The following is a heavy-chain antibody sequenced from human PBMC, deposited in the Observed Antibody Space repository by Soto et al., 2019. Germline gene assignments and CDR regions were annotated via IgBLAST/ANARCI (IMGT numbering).Heavy chain of an antibody. V-gene: IGHV3-30-3*01. Sequence: QVQLVESGGGVVQPGRSLRLSCAASGFTFSNYVMHWVRQAPGKGLEWVAVTFHDGSYEYYADSLKGRFTISRDNAKNTLYLKINRVRDEDTAVYYCACEQDAFDIWGQGTTVTVSS. CDR2: TFHDGSYE. CDR3: ACEQDAFDI. CDR1: GFTFSNYV. J-gene: IGHJ3*02.